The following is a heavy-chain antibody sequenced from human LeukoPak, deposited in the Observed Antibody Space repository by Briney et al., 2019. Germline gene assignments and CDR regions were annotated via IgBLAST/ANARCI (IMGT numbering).Heavy chain of an antibody. V-gene: IGHV4-39*01. CDR3: ARGRRYDFWSNSLKYYFDY. Sequence: SETLSLTCTVSGGSISSSSYYWGWIRQPPGTGLEWIGSIYYSGSTYYNPSLKSRVTISVDTSKNQFSLKLSSVTAADTAVYYCARGRRYDFWSNSLKYYFDYWGQGTLVTVSS. CDR1: GGSISSSSYY. J-gene: IGHJ4*02. D-gene: IGHD3-3*01. CDR2: IYYSGST.